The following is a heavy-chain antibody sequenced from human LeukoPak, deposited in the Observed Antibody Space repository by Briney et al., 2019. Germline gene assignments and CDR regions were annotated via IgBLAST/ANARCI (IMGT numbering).Heavy chain of an antibody. D-gene: IGHD6-19*01. CDR1: GFSFSAYA. Sequence: PGGSLRLSCAASGFSFSAYATYWVRQAPGKGLEWVSSIEASGGATYYADSVKGRFTISRDNFKNTFYLQMNSLRADDTAVYYCAKGSGSGWYGWFAPWGQGALVTVSS. CDR2: IEASGGAT. V-gene: IGHV3-23*01. CDR3: AKGSGSGWYGWFAP. J-gene: IGHJ5*02.